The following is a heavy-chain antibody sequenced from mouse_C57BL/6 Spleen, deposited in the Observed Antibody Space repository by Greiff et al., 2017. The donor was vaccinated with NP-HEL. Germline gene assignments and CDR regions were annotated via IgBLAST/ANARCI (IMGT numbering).Heavy chain of an antibody. Sequence: EVQLQQSGPELVKPGASVKIPCKASGYTFTDYNMDWVKQSHGKSLEWIGDINPNNGGTIYNQKFKGKATLTVDKSSSTAYMELRSLTSEDTAVYDCARRPYYYGSSPFDYWGQGTTLTVSS. CDR1: GYTFTDYN. CDR3: ARRPYYYGSSPFDY. V-gene: IGHV1-18*01. J-gene: IGHJ2*01. CDR2: INPNNGGT. D-gene: IGHD1-1*01.